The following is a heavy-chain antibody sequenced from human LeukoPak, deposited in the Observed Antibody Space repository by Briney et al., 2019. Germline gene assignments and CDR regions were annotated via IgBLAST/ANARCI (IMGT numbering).Heavy chain of an antibody. V-gene: IGHV1-18*01. CDR2: ISAYNGNT. Sequence: ASVKVSCKASGYTFTSYGISWVRQAPGQRLEWMGWISAYNGNTNYAQKLQGRVTMTTDTSTSTAYMELRSLRSDDTAVYYCARWGPLRYFDWLSPEGIDYWGQGTLVTVSS. CDR1: GYTFTSYG. J-gene: IGHJ4*02. CDR3: ARWGPLRYFDWLSPEGIDY. D-gene: IGHD3-9*01.